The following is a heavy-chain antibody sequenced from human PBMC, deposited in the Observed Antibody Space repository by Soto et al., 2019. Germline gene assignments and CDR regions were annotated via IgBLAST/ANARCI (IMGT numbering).Heavy chain of an antibody. D-gene: IGHD5-18*01. V-gene: IGHV4-30-4*01. J-gene: IGHJ4*02. CDR3: ARTTYSYGSVGFDY. CDR1: GGSISSGDYY. Sequence: PSETLSLTCTVSGGSISSGDYYWSWIRQPPGKGLEWIGYIYYSGSTYYNPSLKSRVTISVDTSKNQFSLKLSSVTAADTAVYYCARTTYSYGSVGFDYWGQGTLVTVSS. CDR2: IYYSGST.